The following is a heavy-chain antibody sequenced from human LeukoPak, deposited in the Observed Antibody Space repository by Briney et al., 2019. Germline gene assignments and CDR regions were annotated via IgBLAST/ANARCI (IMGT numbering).Heavy chain of an antibody. CDR1: GYPFPSYW. CDR3: ARQCLGPDDAFDA. J-gene: IGHJ3*01. CDR2: IYPANSQT. Sequence: GESLKISCKASGYPFPSYWIGWVRQMPGKGLEWVGVIYPANSQTRYSPSFQGQVIISADMSITTASLQWSSLKASDTAIYFCARQCLGPDDAFDAWGQGTMVTVSS. V-gene: IGHV5-51*01. D-gene: IGHD7-27*01.